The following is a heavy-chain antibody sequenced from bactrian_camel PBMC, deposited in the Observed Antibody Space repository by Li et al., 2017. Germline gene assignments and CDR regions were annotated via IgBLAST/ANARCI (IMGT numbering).Heavy chain of an antibody. J-gene: IGHJ4*01. CDR3: GQSVDNY. V-gene: IGHV3S36*01. Sequence: VQLVESGGGLVQPGGSLRVSCVGTGFIFGDYTITWVRQAPGKALEWISDINSSGGNRNYADSVKGRFTISRDNAKNTAYLQMNSLQPEDTAVYYCGQSVDNYWGQGTQVTVS. CDR1: GFIFGDYT. CDR2: INSSGGNR.